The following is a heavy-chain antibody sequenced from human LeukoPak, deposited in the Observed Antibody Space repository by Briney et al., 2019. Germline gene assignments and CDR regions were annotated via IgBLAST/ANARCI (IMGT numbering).Heavy chain of an antibody. CDR2: INHSGST. CDR1: GGSFSGYY. CDR3: ARVGYYDSSGSQYYFDY. Sequence: PSETLSLTCAVYGGSFSGYYWSWIRQPPGKGLEWIGEINHSGSTNYNPSLKSRVTISADTSKNQFSLKLSSVTAADTAVYYCARVGYYDSSGSQYYFDYWGQGTLATVSS. D-gene: IGHD3-22*01. J-gene: IGHJ4*02. V-gene: IGHV4-34*01.